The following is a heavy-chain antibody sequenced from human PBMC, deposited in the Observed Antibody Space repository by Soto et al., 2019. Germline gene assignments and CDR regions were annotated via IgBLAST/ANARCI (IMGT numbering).Heavy chain of an antibody. CDR2: ISYDGRNE. J-gene: IGHJ5*02. Sequence: GGSLRLSCAASGFTFSSYGIHWVHQAPGKGLEWVAVISYDGRNEYYRDSVRGRFIISRDNSKNTVYLQMNSLRADDTAVYYCAKDPAVGYYGSGSYYNFGWFDTWGQGTLVTVSS. CDR1: GFTFSSYG. D-gene: IGHD3-10*01. V-gene: IGHV3-30*18. CDR3: AKDPAVGYYGSGSYYNFGWFDT.